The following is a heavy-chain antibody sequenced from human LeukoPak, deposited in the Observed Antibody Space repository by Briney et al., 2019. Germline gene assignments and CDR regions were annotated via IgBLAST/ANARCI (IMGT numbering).Heavy chain of an antibody. CDR1: GFTFSSYA. CDR2: ISGSGGST. D-gene: IGHD5-12*01. Sequence: GGSLRLSCAASGFTFSSYAMSWVRQAPGKGLEWVSAISGSGGSTYYADSVKGRFTISRDNSKNTLYLQMNSLRAEDTAVYYCAKVDRAGDIVATHTDYWGQGTLVTVSS. V-gene: IGHV3-23*01. CDR3: AKVDRAGDIVATHTDY. J-gene: IGHJ4*02.